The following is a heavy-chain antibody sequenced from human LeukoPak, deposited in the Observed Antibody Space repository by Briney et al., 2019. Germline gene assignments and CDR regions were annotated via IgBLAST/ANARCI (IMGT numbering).Heavy chain of an antibody. CDR2: IYTSGST. CDR1: GGSISSGSYY. CDR3: ARHETDYGDYVGEYNWFDP. J-gene: IGHJ5*02. V-gene: IGHV4-61*09. D-gene: IGHD4-17*01. Sequence: SETLSLTCTVSGGSISSGSYYWSWIRRPAGKGLDWIGHIYTSGSTNYNPSLKSRVTISVDTSKNQFSLKLSSVTAADTAVYYCARHETDYGDYVGEYNWFDPWGQGTLVTVSS.